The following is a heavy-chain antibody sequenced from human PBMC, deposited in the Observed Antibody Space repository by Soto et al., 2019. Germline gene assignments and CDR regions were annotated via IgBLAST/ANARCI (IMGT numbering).Heavy chain of an antibody. V-gene: IGHV4-34*01. Sequence: SETLSLTCAVYGGPFSGYYWSWIRQPPGKGLEWIGEINHSGSTNYNPSLKSRVTISVDTSKNQFSLKLSSVTAADTAVYYCARARAYGSGRRNWFDPWGQGTLVTVS. D-gene: IGHD3-10*01. CDR2: INHSGST. CDR1: GGPFSGYY. J-gene: IGHJ5*02. CDR3: ARARAYGSGRRNWFDP.